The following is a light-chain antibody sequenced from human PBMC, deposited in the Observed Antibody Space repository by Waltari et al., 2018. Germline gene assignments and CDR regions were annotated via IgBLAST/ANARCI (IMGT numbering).Light chain of an antibody. CDR2: AVT. V-gene: IGLV2-14*01. Sequence: QSALTQPASESRTPGHPITISCPGTSSDIATSNYVSWYQQPPGKAPRLMIFAVTNRPSGVSNRFSGSKSGNTASLTISGLQPEDEGDYYCTSYTSSITWVFGGGTKLTVL. J-gene: IGLJ3*02. CDR3: TSYTSSITWV. CDR1: SSDIATSNY.